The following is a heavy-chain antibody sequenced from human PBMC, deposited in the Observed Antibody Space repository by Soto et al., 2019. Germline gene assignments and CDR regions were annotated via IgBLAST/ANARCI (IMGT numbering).Heavy chain of an antibody. CDR1: GGTFSSYA. V-gene: IGHV1-69*13. CDR3: ARLNWNFYGMDV. CDR2: IIPIFGTA. Sequence: GASVKVSCKASGGTFSSYAISWVRQAPGQGLEWMGGIIPIFGTANYAQKFQGRVTITADESTSTAYMELSSLRSEDTAVYYCARLNWNFYGMDVWGQGTTVTV. J-gene: IGHJ6*02. D-gene: IGHD1-1*01.